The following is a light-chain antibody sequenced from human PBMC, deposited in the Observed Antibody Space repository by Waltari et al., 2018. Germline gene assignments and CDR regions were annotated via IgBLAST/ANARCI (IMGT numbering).Light chain of an antibody. Sequence: DIQMTQTPSILSASVGSTVTITCRTSQSISTWLAWYQQKPGKAPKLLSSKASILESGVPSRFSCSGSGTEFTLTINSLQPDDFATFYCQLYNNYPPTFGGGTKVEIK. J-gene: IGKJ4*01. V-gene: IGKV1-5*03. CDR1: QSISTW. CDR2: KAS. CDR3: QLYNNYPPT.